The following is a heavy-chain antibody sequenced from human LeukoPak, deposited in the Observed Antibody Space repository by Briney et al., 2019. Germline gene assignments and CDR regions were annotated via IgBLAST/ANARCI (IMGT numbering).Heavy chain of an antibody. D-gene: IGHD1-26*01. V-gene: IGHV1-8*03. Sequence: ASVNVSCKASGYTFTAYDINWVRQATGQGCEWMGWMTPNSGNTGYAQKFQGRGTISRNPSISTAYMEVSSLRSEDTAVDYCARRGIYDAFDIWGQGTMVTVSS. J-gene: IGHJ3*02. CDR2: MTPNSGNT. CDR3: ARRGIYDAFDI. CDR1: GYTFTAYD.